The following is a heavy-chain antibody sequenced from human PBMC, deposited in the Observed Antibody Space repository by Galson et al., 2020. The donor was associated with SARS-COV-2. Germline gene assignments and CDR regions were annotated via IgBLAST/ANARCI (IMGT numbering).Heavy chain of an antibody. Sequence: GGSLRLSCAASGFPFSNYAMTWVRQAPGKGLEWVAAIIVSAEITYYADSVNGRFTVSRDNSQNTLFLQMDSLRVEDTAIYYCAKISGVGAYRPLDHWGQGTLVTVS. CDR2: IIVSAEIT. J-gene: IGHJ1*01. CDR3: AKISGVGAYRPLDH. CDR1: GFPFSNYA. D-gene: IGHD3-10*01. V-gene: IGHV3-23*01.